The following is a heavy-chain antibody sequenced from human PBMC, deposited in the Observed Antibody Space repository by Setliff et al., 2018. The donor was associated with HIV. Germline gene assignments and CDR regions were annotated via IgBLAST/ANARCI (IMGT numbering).Heavy chain of an antibody. CDR3: TRGGGSNQYYFDY. D-gene: IGHD6-13*01. CDR2: IRNIAYGESI. CDR1: GFTLADYA. J-gene: IGHJ4*02. V-gene: IGHV3-49*04. Sequence: QTGGSLRLSCTASGFTLADYALSWVRQAPGKGLECVGFIRNIAYGESIEYAASVKDRFTISRDNSKNIAYLQMNNLKTEDTAEYYCTRGGGSNQYYFDYWGQGVPVTVSS.